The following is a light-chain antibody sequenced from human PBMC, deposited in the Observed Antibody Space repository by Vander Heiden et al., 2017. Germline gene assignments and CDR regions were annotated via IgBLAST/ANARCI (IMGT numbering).Light chain of an antibody. CDR1: QSVSSY. Sequence: EIVLTQSPATLSLSPGDRATLSCRASQSVSSYLAWYQQKPGQAPRLLIYDASNRATGIPARFSGSGSGTDFTLTISSLEPEDFAVYYCLQRSNWPVTFGPGTKVDIK. CDR3: LQRSNWPVT. CDR2: DAS. J-gene: IGKJ3*01. V-gene: IGKV3-11*01.